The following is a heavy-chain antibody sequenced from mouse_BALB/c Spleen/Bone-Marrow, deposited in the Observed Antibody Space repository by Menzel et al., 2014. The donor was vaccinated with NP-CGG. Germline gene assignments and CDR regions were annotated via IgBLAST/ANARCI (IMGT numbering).Heavy chain of an antibody. CDR2: INPYNGGT. D-gene: IGHD4-1*01. Sequence: VQLKESGPELVKPGASMKISCKASGYSFTAYTMNWVKQSHGKNLEWIGLINPYNGGTSYNQKFKGKATLTVDKSSSTAYMELRSLTSEDSAVYYCARWDWDGYAMDYWGQGTSVTVSS. J-gene: IGHJ4*01. V-gene: IGHV1-18*01. CDR1: GYSFTAYT. CDR3: ARWDWDGYAMDY.